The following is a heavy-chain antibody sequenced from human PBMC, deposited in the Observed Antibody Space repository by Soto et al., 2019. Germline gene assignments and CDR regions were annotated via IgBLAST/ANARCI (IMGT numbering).Heavy chain of an antibody. Sequence: GASVKVSCKASGYTFTGYYMHWVRQAPGQGLEWMGWINPNSGGTNYAQKFQGWVTMTRDTSISTAYMELSRLRSDDTAVYYWARGIYSSSSEWFDPWGQGTLVTVSS. V-gene: IGHV1-2*04. CDR3: ARGIYSSSSEWFDP. J-gene: IGHJ5*02. CDR2: INPNSGGT. D-gene: IGHD6-6*01. CDR1: GYTFTGYY.